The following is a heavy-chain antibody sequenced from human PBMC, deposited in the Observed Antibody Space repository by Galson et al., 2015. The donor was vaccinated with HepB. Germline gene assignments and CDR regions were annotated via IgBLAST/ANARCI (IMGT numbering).Heavy chain of an antibody. J-gene: IGHJ3*02. CDR1: GFTFDDYA. CDR3: AKDTVRVRSHDAFDI. V-gene: IGHV3-9*01. Sequence: LRLSCAASGFTFDDYAMHWVRQAPGKGLEWVSGISWNSGSIGYADSVKGRFTISRDNAKNSLYLQMNSLRAEDTALYYCAKDTVRVRSHDAFDIWGQGTMVTVSS. D-gene: IGHD4-11*01. CDR2: ISWNSGSI.